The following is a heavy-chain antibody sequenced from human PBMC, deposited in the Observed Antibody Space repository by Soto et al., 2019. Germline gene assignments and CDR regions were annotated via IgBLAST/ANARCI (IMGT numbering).Heavy chain of an antibody. CDR3: ARGSHMIHVIAARLGAVGGY. CDR2: INHSGST. V-gene: IGHV4-34*01. J-gene: IGHJ4*02. Sequence: QVQLQQWGAGLLKPSETLSLTCAVYGGSFSGYYWSWIRQPPGKGLEWLGEINHSGSTNYNPSLMSRVTISVDTSKSQYSLKLSSVTAANTAVYYWARGSHMIHVIAARLGAVGGYWGQGTLVTVSS. D-gene: IGHD6-6*01. CDR1: GGSFSGYY.